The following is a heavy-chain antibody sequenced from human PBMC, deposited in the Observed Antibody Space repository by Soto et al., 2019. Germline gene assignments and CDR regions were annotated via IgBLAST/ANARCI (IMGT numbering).Heavy chain of an antibody. CDR1: GGSISSSSYY. D-gene: IGHD3-22*01. CDR2: IYYSGST. J-gene: IGHJ5*02. V-gene: IGHV4-39*01. Sequence: PSETLSLTCTVSGGSISSSSYYWGWIRQPPGKGLEWIGSIYYSGSTYYNPSLKSRVTISVDTSKNQFSLKLSSVTAADTAVYYCARLDAAGYYTSWFDPWGQGTLVTVSS. CDR3: ARLDAAGYYTSWFDP.